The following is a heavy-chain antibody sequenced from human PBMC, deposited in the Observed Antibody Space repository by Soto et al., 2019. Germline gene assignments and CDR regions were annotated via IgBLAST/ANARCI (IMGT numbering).Heavy chain of an antibody. CDR2: ISYDGSNK. CDR1: GFTFSRYG. Sequence: QVQLVESGGGVVQPGRSLRLSCAASGFTFSRYGMHWVRQAPGKGLEWVAVISYDGSNKYYADSVKGRFTISRDNSKNTLYLQMNSLRAEDTAVYYCAKVLDIVVVVAAASGMDVWGQGTTVTVSS. D-gene: IGHD2-15*01. CDR3: AKVLDIVVVVAAASGMDV. V-gene: IGHV3-30*18. J-gene: IGHJ6*02.